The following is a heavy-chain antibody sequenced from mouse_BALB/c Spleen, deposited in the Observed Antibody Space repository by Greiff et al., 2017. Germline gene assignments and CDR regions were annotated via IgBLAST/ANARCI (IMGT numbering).Heavy chain of an antibody. D-gene: IGHD2-14*01. Sequence: EVHLVESGGGLVKPGGSLKLSCAASGFTFSSYGMSWVRQTPDKRLEWVATISSGGSYTYYPDSVKGRFTISRDNAKNTLYLQMSSLKSEDTAMYYCARQGYRYEDAMDYWGQGTSVTVSS. CDR1: GFTFSSYG. J-gene: IGHJ4*01. CDR2: ISSGGSYT. V-gene: IGHV5-6*01. CDR3: ARQGYRYEDAMDY.